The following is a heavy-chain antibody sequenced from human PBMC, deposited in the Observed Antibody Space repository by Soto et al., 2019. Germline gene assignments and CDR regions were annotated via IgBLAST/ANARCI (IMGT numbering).Heavy chain of an antibody. CDR2: IYFSGTT. J-gene: IGHJ5*02. CDR1: GGTIVDGGDC. Sequence: TCSVAGGTIVDGGDCWIFKQKHPGKGLEWIGTIYFSGTTYYNPSLKSRVTISVDTSKSQFPLKLSSVTAADTAVYYCARRDRSGFSSWLDTWGQGTLVTVSS. V-gene: IGHV4-31*03. CDR3: ARRDRSGFSSWLDT. D-gene: IGHD3-22*01.